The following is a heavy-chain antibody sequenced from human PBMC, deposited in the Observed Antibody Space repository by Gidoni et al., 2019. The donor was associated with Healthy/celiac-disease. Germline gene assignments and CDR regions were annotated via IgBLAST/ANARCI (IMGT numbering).Heavy chain of an antibody. D-gene: IGHD3-3*01. V-gene: IGHV3-30*18. CDR3: AKDQRITIFGVVIG. J-gene: IGHJ4*02. CDR1: GFPFSSYG. CDR2: ISYDGSNK. Sequence: QVQLVESGGGVVQPGRYLRLSCAAYGFPFSSYGMHGVRQAPGKGLEWLAVISYDGSNKYYADSVKGRFTISRDNSKNTLYLQMNSLRAEDTAVYYCAKDQRITIFGVVIGWGQGTLVTVSS.